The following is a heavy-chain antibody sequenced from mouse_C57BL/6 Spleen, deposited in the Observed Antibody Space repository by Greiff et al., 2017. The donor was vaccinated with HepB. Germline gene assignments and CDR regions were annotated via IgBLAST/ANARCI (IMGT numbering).Heavy chain of an antibody. V-gene: IGHV5-9*01. D-gene: IGHD2-4*01. CDR3: ARSTMITHWYFDV. Sequence: DVMLVESGGGLVKPGGSLKLSCAASGFTFSSYTMSWVRQTPEKRLEWVATISGGGGNTYYPDSVKGRFTISRDNAKNTLYLQMSSLRSEDTALYYCARSTMITHWYFDVWGTGTTVTVSS. CDR1: GFTFSSYT. CDR2: ISGGGGNT. J-gene: IGHJ1*03.